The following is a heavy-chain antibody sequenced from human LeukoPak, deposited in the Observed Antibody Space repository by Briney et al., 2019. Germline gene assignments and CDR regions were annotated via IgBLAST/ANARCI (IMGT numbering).Heavy chain of an antibody. J-gene: IGHJ5*01. Sequence: GASVKVSCKASGYTFVSFGITWVRQAPGQGLEWMGWVSANRVTMTTDTSTNTAYLEVRSLRSDDTAVCYCARDRRDWFDSWGQGTLVTVSS. CDR2: VSA. CDR1: GYTFVSFG. V-gene: IGHV1-18*01. CDR3: ARDRRDWFDS.